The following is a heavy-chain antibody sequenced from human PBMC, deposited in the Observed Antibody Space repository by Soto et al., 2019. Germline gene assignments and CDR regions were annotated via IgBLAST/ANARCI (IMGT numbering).Heavy chain of an antibody. V-gene: IGHV1-3*04. CDR2: INTFSGDP. CDR3: ATVKRNGDSHAWYFDR. D-gene: IGHD4-17*01. Sequence: QVQLVQSGAEVKKPGASVKVSCEASGYTFSNYVIHWVRQAPGQSLEWMGWINTFSGDPRYSQKFQGRVAIARERSAITAYMELSSLRSDDTAFCYCATVKRNGDSHAWYFDRWGRGTVVTVSS. J-gene: IGHJ2*01. CDR1: GYTFSNYV.